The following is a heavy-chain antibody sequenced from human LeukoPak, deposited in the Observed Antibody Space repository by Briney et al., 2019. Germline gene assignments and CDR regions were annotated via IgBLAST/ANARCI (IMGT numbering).Heavy chain of an antibody. CDR3: ARGFRRKWELLPDFDY. CDR2: IYYSGST. V-gene: IGHV4-59*01. J-gene: IGHJ4*02. D-gene: IGHD1-26*01. CDR1: GGSISSYY. Sequence: SETLSLTCTVSGGSISSYYWSWIRQPPGKGPEWIGYIYYSGSTNYNPSLKSRVTISVDTSKNQFSLKLSSVTAADTAVYYCARGFRRKWELLPDFDYWGQGTLVTVSS.